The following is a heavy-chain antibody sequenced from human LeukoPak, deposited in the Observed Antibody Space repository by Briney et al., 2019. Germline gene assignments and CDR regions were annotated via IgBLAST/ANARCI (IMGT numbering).Heavy chain of an antibody. CDR3: ARGPAASNLLGY. Sequence: PGGSLRLTCAASGFTYSSYWMSWVRQAPGKGLEGVANIKQDGSEKYYVDSVKVRFTISGDNAKNSLLLQMNSLRAEDTAVYYCARGPAASNLLGYWGQGPLVTVSS. V-gene: IGHV3-7*01. D-gene: IGHD1-26*01. CDR1: GFTYSSYW. CDR2: IKQDGSEK. J-gene: IGHJ4*02.